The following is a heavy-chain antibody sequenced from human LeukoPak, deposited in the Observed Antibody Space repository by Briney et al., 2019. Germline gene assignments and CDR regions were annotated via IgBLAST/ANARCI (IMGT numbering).Heavy chain of an antibody. J-gene: IGHJ2*01. Sequence: SETLSLTCSVSGGSITTTSYYWGWIRQPPGKGHEWIGSIYYSGSTYYSPSLKSRVTISVDTSKSQFSLNLSSVTAADTAVYYCARQGAYDSSGYSHWYFDLWGRGTLVTVSS. V-gene: IGHV4-39*01. CDR1: GGSITTTSYY. D-gene: IGHD3-22*01. CDR3: ARQGAYDSSGYSHWYFDL. CDR2: IYYSGST.